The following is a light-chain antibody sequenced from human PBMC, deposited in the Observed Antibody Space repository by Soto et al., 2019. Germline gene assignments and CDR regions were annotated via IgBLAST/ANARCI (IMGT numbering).Light chain of an antibody. CDR3: XXXXXTPYX. Sequence: DIVMTQSPDSLAVSLGERATINCKSSQSVLYSSNNKNYLAWYQQKPGQPPKLLIYWASTRKSGVPDRFSGTGSATDFTLTISSLQAEXXXXXXXXXXXXTPYXVGQGTKLDIK. CDR2: WAS. CDR1: QSVLYSSNNKNY. J-gene: IGKJ2*01. V-gene: IGKV4-1*01.